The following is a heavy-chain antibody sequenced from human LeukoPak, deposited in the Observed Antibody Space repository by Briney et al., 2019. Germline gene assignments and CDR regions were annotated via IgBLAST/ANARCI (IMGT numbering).Heavy chain of an antibody. CDR1: GGSFSGYY. V-gene: IGHV4-34*01. CDR3: AGTRLSSSSPLDY. Sequence: PSETLSLTCAVYGGSFSGYYWSWIRQPPGKGLEWIGEINHSGSTNYNPSLKSRVTISVDTSKNQFSLKLSSVTAADTVVYYCAGTRLSSSSPLDYWGQGTLVTVSS. CDR2: INHSGST. D-gene: IGHD6-6*01. J-gene: IGHJ4*02.